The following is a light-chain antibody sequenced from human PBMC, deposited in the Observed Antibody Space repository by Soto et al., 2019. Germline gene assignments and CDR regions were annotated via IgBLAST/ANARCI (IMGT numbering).Light chain of an antibody. Sequence: DIQMTQSPSSLSASVGDIVTITCRASQSVTTYLNCYQHKPGKAPQLLIYGASRLQSGVPSRFSASGSATDFALTITSLQPEDFATYYCHQSYSNPPTFGQGTRLEIK. CDR1: QSVTTY. J-gene: IGKJ5*01. CDR3: HQSYSNPPT. V-gene: IGKV1-39*01. CDR2: GAS.